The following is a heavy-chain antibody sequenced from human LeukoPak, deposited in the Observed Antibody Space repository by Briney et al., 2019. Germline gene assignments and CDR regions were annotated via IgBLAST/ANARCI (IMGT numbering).Heavy chain of an antibody. Sequence: SGGSLRLSCSASGFTFSTYWMSWVRQAPGKGLEWVANMRRDGNEIYYLDSVRGRFTISRDNAKNSLYLQMNSLRAEDTAIYYCAKSLVVVPAAGSWFDPWGQGTLVTVSS. D-gene: IGHD2-2*01. CDR1: GFTFSTYW. CDR3: AKSLVVVPAAGSWFDP. J-gene: IGHJ5*02. V-gene: IGHV3-7*03. CDR2: MRRDGNEI.